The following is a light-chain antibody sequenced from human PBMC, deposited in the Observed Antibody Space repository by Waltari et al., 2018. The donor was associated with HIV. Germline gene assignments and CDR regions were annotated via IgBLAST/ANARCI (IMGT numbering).Light chain of an antibody. CDR1: SSDVGSYNL. V-gene: IGLV2-23*02. Sequence: QSALTQPASVSGSPGQSITISCTGTSSDVGSYNLVSWSQHHPHKAPQVVIYEVTKRPSGVSNRFSGSKSGNTASLTISVLQAEDESDYYCCSYAGSRGVVFGGGTKLTVL. CDR2: EVT. CDR3: CSYAGSRGVV. J-gene: IGLJ2*01.